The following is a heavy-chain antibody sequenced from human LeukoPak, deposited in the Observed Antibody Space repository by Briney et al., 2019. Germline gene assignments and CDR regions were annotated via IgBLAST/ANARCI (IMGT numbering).Heavy chain of an antibody. CDR2: ISSSGGS. V-gene: IGHV4-61*10. CDR3: ARDRGDPYYYYYMDV. CDR1: GDSVSSGTFY. Sequence: KTSETLSLTCTVSGDSVSSGTFYWSWIRQPAGKGLEWIGRISSSGGSTYNPSLKSRVTMSIDTSKNHFSLNLSSVTAADTAVYYCARDRGDPYYYYYMDVWGKGTTVTISS. J-gene: IGHJ6*03. D-gene: IGHD2-21*02.